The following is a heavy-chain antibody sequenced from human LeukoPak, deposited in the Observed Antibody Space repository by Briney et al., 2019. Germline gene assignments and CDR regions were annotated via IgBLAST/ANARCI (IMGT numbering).Heavy chain of an antibody. Sequence: PGGSLKLSCAASGFTFSDYRMTWVRQGPGKGLEWVANIKEDGSEKYYVDSVRGRFTISRDNAKNLLCLQMNSLRAEDTAVYYCASDCIGGSCLTDSWGQGTLVTVSS. D-gene: IGHD2-15*01. CDR2: IKEDGSEK. CDR3: ASDCIGGSCLTDS. J-gene: IGHJ4*02. V-gene: IGHV3-7*04. CDR1: GFTFSDYR.